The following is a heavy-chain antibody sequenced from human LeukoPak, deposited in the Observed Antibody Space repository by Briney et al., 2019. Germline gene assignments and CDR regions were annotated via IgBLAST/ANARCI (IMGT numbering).Heavy chain of an antibody. V-gene: IGHV4-39*07. CDR3: ARGGSGYDYYYYYYMDV. Sequence: SETLSLTCTVSGGSISSSAYHWGWIRQPPGKGLEWIGSIHSSGSTYYNPSLKSRVTISVDTSKNQFSLKLSSVTAADTAVYYCARGGSGYDYYYYYYMDVWGKGTTVTISS. J-gene: IGHJ6*03. D-gene: IGHD5-12*01. CDR1: GGSISSSAYH. CDR2: IHSSGST.